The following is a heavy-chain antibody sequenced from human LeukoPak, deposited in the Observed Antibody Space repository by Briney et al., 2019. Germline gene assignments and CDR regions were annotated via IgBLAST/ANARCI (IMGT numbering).Heavy chain of an antibody. CDR3: VRHTGGTTLDY. J-gene: IGHJ4*02. Sequence: SETLSLTCTVSGGSITSSYWSWIRQSPGKGLEWIGYIHYTGSTNYNPSLKSRVTMLIDTSKNQFSLKLSSVTAADTAVYYCVRHTGGTTLDYWGQGTLVTVSS. D-gene: IGHD1-1*01. V-gene: IGHV4-59*08. CDR1: GGSITSSY. CDR2: IHYTGST.